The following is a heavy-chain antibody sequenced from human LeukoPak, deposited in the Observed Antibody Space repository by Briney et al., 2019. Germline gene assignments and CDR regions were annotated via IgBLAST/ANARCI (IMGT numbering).Heavy chain of an antibody. CDR2: ISSSGSTI. Sequence: KTGGSLRLSCAASGFTFSDYYMSWIRQAPGKGLEWVSYISSSGSTIYYADSVKGRFTISRDNSKNTLYLQMNSLRAEDTAVYYCANHHPDTAMVSNFDYWGQGTLVTVSS. CDR3: ANHHPDTAMVSNFDY. D-gene: IGHD5-18*01. V-gene: IGHV3-11*04. CDR1: GFTFSDYY. J-gene: IGHJ4*02.